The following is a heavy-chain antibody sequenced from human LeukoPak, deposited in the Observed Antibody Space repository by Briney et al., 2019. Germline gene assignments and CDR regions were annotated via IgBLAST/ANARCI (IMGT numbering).Heavy chain of an antibody. CDR2: INPNSGGT. CDR1: GYTFTCYY. Sequence: ASVKVSCKASGYTFTCYYMHWVRQAPGQGLEWMGWINPNSGGTNYAQKFQGRVTMTRDTSISTAYMELSRLRSDDTAVYYCARADLGYCSSTSCYTMDYWGQGTLVTVSS. D-gene: IGHD2-2*02. V-gene: IGHV1-2*02. CDR3: ARADLGYCSSTSCYTMDY. J-gene: IGHJ4*02.